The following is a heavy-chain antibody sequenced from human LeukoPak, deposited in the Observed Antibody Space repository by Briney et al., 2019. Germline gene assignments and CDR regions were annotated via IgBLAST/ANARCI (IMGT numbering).Heavy chain of an antibody. Sequence: PSETLSLTCTVSGGSISSYYWSWIRQPAGKGLEWIGRIYTSGSTNYNPSLKSRVTMSVDTPKNQFSLKLSSVTAADTAVYYCARSVAAGKNYYYMDVWGKGTTVTVSS. J-gene: IGHJ6*03. CDR3: ARSVAAGKNYYYMDV. CDR1: GGSISSYY. D-gene: IGHD6-13*01. CDR2: IYTSGST. V-gene: IGHV4-4*07.